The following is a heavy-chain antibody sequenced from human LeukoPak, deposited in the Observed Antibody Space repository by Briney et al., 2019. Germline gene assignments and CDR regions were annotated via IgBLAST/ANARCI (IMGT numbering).Heavy chain of an antibody. D-gene: IGHD3-16*01. CDR1: GFTFDDYA. Sequence: GRSLRLSCAASGFTFDDYAMHWVRQAPGKGLEWVSGISWNSGSIGYADSVKGRFTISRDNAKNSLYLQMNSLRAEDTALYYGAKTRFTAAEINYWGQGTLVTVSS. CDR3: AKTRFTAAEINY. V-gene: IGHV3-9*01. J-gene: IGHJ4*02. CDR2: ISWNSGSI.